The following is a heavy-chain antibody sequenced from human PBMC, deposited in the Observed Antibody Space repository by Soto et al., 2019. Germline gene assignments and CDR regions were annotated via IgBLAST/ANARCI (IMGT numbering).Heavy chain of an antibody. V-gene: IGHV4-59*01. CDR3: ARASHASRLRPDY. J-gene: IGHJ4*02. CDR1: GGSISGFY. CDR2: ISYSGTP. D-gene: IGHD2-21*02. Sequence: SETLSLTCTVSGGSISGFYWNWIRQPPGKGLEWISFISYSGTPNYNPSLKSRVTMSVDTSKNQFSLELTSMTAADTAVYYCARASHASRLRPDYWGQGTLVTVSS.